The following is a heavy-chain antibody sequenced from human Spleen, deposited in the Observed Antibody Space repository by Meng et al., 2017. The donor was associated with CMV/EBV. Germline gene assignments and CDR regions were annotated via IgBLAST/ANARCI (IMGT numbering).Heavy chain of an antibody. Sequence: GSLRLSCTVSGGSISSGYYYWGWIRQPPGKGLEWIGSIYYSGSTYYNPSLKSRVTISVDTSKNQFSLKLSSVTAADTAVYYCARNWNYGSGYYYGMDVWGQGTTVTVSS. CDR3: ARNWNYGSGYYYGMDV. CDR2: IYYSGST. J-gene: IGHJ6*02. V-gene: IGHV4-39*07. CDR1: GGSISSGYYY. D-gene: IGHD1-7*01.